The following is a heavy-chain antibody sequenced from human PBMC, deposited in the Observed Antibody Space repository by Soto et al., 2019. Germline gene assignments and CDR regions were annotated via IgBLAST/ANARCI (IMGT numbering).Heavy chain of an antibody. Sequence: GSLRLSCVVSGXIASSYSMCWVRQAPGKGLEWVSGISGSGGATSYADYVKGRFTISRYNPKNTLYLQMNSLSAEDTAIYYCAKDAIMVSSSLNYFDFWGQGALGTVSS. CDR3: AKDAIMVSSSLNYFDF. J-gene: IGHJ4*02. CDR2: ISGSGGAT. CDR1: GXIASSYS. V-gene: IGHV3-23*01. D-gene: IGHD6-13*01.